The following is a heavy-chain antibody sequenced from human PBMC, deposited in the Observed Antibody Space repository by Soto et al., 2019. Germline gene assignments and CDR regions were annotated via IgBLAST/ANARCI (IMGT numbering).Heavy chain of an antibody. J-gene: IGHJ4*02. CDR1: GYTFTNFG. CDR3: ARESGGDHDY. CDR2: ISAYNGNT. Sequence: GASVKVSCKASGYTFTNFGISWVRQAPGQGLEWMGWISAYNGNTNYAQNFQGRVTMTTDTSTSTAYMELRSLRSDDTAVYYCARESGGDHDYWGQGTLVTVSS. D-gene: IGHD2-21*02. V-gene: IGHV1-18*01.